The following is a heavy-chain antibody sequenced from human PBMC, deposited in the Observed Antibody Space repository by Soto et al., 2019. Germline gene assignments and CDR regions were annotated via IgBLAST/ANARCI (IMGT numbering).Heavy chain of an antibody. D-gene: IGHD2-21*01. Sequence: SETLSLTCSVSGAALNSGNYYWSWIRQVPGKGLEWIGHIYVTGTVDYNPSLRDRITISQDTSERQFSLNLRLVTAADTAVYYCARLRIATNNYKWFDPWGQGTLVTVSS. V-gene: IGHV4-31*03. CDR2: IYVTGTV. CDR3: ARLRIATNNYKWFDP. J-gene: IGHJ5*02. CDR1: GAALNSGNYY.